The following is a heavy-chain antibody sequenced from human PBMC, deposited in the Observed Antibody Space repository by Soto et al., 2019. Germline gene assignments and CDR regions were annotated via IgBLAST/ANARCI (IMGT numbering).Heavy chain of an antibody. V-gene: IGHV3-23*01. CDR1: GFTFIRPA. Sequence: PRVSLTLSCTASGFTFIRPAMTCVRQAPGKGLEWVSGLSDSGGSIYYADSVKGRFTISRDNSMNTLYLQMNSLRAEDTAVYYCARGMYYYDSSAYLGYWGQGP. J-gene: IGHJ4*02. CDR3: ARGMYYYDSSAYLGY. D-gene: IGHD3-22*01. CDR2: LSDSGGSI.